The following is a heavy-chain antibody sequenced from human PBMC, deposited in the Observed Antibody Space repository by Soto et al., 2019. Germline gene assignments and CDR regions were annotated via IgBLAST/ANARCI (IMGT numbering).Heavy chain of an antibody. CDR1: GGTFSSYA. V-gene: IGHV1-69*06. CDR3: ASSITIFGVVYYGMDV. D-gene: IGHD3-3*01. CDR2: IIPIFGTA. Sequence: QVQLVQSGAEVKKPGSSVKVSCKASGGTFSSYAISWVRQAPGQGLEWMGGIIPIFGTANYAQKFQGRVTINADKSTSTAYMELSSLRSEDTAVYYCASSITIFGVVYYGMDVWGQGTTVTVSS. J-gene: IGHJ6*02.